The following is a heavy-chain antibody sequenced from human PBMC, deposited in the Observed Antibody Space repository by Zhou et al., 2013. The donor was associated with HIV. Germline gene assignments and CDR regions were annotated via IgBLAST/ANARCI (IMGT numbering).Heavy chain of an antibody. D-gene: IGHD2-21*01. CDR2: INPILNTA. Sequence: QVQLVQSGAEVKKPGSSVKVSCKASGGSFRSYSISWVRQAPGQGLEWIGGINPILNTANYAQKFQGRVTITTDESTSTAYMELSSLRSEDTAVYYCAREGYCGGDCYSYFDYWGQGTLVTVSS. V-gene: IGHV1-69*05. J-gene: IGHJ4*02. CDR3: AREGYCGGDCYSYFDY. CDR1: GGSFRSYS.